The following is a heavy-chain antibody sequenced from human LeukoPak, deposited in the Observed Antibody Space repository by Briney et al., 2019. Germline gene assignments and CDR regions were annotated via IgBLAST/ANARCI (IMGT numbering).Heavy chain of an antibody. V-gene: IGHV4-61*01. J-gene: IGHJ4*02. D-gene: IGHD6-13*01. Sequence: PSETLSLTCTVSGDSITGGSFYWSWIRQPPGKGLEWIGYIYYSGSTNYNPSLKSRVTISVDTSKNQFSLKLSSVTAADTAVYYCARGVAQQQLGQRPLLNYFDYWGQGTLVTVSS. CDR2: IYYSGST. CDR1: GDSITGGSFY. CDR3: ARGVAQQQLGQRPLLNYFDY.